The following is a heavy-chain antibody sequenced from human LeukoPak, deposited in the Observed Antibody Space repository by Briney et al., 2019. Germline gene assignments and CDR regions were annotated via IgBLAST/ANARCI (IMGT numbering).Heavy chain of an antibody. CDR1: GFTFRSSW. CDR3: TRDVGYNAFDI. D-gene: IGHD5-18*01. J-gene: IGHJ3*02. CDR2: INEDGSAK. Sequence: GGSLRLSCGASGFTFRSSWMTWVRRPPGKGLEWVANINEDGSAKNYGDSVKGRFTISRDNAKNSVYLQMTSLRAEDTAVYYCTRDVGYNAFDIWGQGTMVTISS. V-gene: IGHV3-7*01.